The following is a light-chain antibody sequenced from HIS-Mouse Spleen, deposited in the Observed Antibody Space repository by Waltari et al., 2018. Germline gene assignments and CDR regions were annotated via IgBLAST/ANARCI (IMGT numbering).Light chain of an antibody. CDR2: KDS. Sequence: SYELTQPPSVSVSPGQTARITCSGDALPKPSAYWFPQKPGQAPVLVIYKDSERPTGIPERFSGSSSGTTVTLTISGVQAEDEADYYCQSADSSGTYSVVFGGGTKLTVL. V-gene: IGLV3-25*03. J-gene: IGLJ2*01. CDR3: QSADSSGTYSVV. CDR1: ALPKPS.